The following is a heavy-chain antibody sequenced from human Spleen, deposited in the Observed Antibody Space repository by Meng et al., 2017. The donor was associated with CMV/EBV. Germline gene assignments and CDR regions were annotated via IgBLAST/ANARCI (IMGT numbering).Heavy chain of an antibody. Sequence: ASVKVSCKSSGYTFTVYYMHWVRQAPGRGLEWVGWIDPNSGDTNFAKKFHGRVTMTRDTSISTAYMELISLRSDDTAVYYCARNGRGYSYGLYGMEVWGQGTTVTVSS. CDR2: IDPNSGDT. V-gene: IGHV1-2*02. CDR3: ARNGRGYSYGLYGMEV. J-gene: IGHJ6*02. D-gene: IGHD5-18*01. CDR1: GYTFTVYY.